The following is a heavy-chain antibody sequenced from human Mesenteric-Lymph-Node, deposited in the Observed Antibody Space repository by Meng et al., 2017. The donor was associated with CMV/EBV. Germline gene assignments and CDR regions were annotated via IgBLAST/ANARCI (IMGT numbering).Heavy chain of an antibody. J-gene: IGHJ4*02. CDR2: TYYRSKWYN. V-gene: IGHV6-1*01. D-gene: IGHD3-22*01. CDR1: GDSVSSNSAA. Sequence: SQTPSLTCAISGDSVSSNSAAWNWIRQSPSRGLEWLGRTYYRSKWYNDYAVSVKSRITINPDTSKNQFSLQLNSVTPEDTAVYYCARTYYYDSSGYYGAAYYFDYWGQGTLVTVSS. CDR3: ARTYYYDSSGYYGAAYYFDY.